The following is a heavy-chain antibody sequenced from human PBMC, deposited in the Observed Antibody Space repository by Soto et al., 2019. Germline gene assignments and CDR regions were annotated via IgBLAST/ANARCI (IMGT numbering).Heavy chain of an antibody. CDR3: AKDRIGIAVAGTMADY. Sequence: GGSLRLSCAASGFTFDDYAMHWVRQAPGKGLEWVSGISWNSGSIGYADNVKGRFTISRDNAKNSLYLQMNSLRAEDTALYYCAKDRIGIAVAGTMADYWGQGT. CDR1: GFTFDDYA. D-gene: IGHD6-19*01. J-gene: IGHJ4*02. CDR2: ISWNSGSI. V-gene: IGHV3-9*01.